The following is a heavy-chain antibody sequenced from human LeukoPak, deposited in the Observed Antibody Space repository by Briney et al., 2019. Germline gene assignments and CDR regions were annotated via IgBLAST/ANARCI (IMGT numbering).Heavy chain of an antibody. CDR2: ISGSGGST. Sequence: PGGPLRLSCAASGFTFSSYAMSWVRQAPGKGLEWVSAISGSGGSTYYADSVKGRFTISRDNSKNTLYLQMNSLRAEDTAVYYCGFSSSWQYYFDYWGQGTLVTVSS. D-gene: IGHD6-13*01. CDR1: GFTFSSYA. CDR3: GFSSSWQYYFDY. J-gene: IGHJ4*02. V-gene: IGHV3-23*01.